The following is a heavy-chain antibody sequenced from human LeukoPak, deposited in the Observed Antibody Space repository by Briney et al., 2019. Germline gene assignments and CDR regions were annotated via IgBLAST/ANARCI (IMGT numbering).Heavy chain of an antibody. J-gene: IGHJ4*02. Sequence: PSGTLSLTCAVSGGSISSDNWWGWVRQTPGKGLEWIAEIYHAGGTNYNASLKSRVTISVDKTRNQFSLKLSSVTAADTAVYYCAASRDGYIDYWGQGTLVTVSS. CDR3: AASRDGYIDY. CDR2: IYHAGGT. CDR1: GGSISSDNW. D-gene: IGHD5-24*01. V-gene: IGHV4-4*02.